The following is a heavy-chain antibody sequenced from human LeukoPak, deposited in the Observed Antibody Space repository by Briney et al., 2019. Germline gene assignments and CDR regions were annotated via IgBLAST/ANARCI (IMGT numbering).Heavy chain of an antibody. V-gene: IGHV3-21*01. Sequence: GSLRLSCAACGFTFSHYSIDWVRQAPGKGPERVASITSSSSHIYYADSVKGRFTISRDNAKNEVYLQMNSLRAEDTAIYYCARVMMGATVTTFHYYCMDVWGVGTTVTVSS. CDR3: ARVMMGATVTTFHYYCMDV. J-gene: IGHJ6*03. D-gene: IGHD4-11*01. CDR1: GFTFSHYS. CDR2: ITSSSSHI.